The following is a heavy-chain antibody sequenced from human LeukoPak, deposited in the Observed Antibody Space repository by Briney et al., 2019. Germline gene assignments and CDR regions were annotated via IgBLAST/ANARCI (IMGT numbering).Heavy chain of an antibody. V-gene: IGHV3-53*01. CDR1: GFTVSSNY. Sequence: GGSLRLSCAASGFTVSSNYMSWVRQAPGKGLEWVSVIYSGGSTYYADSVKGRFTISRDNSKNTLYLQMNSLRAEDTAVYYCARDMGGYSYGYDYWGQGTLVTVSS. CDR2: IYSGGST. CDR3: ARDMGGYSYGYDY. D-gene: IGHD5-18*01. J-gene: IGHJ4*02.